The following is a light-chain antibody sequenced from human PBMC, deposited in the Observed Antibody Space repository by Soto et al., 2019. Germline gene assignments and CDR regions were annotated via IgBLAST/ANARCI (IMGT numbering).Light chain of an antibody. V-gene: IGKV1-39*01. CDR1: QSISSW. Sequence: DIQMTQSPSTLSASVGDRVTITCRASQSISSWLAWYQQKPGKAPELLIYAASSLQSGVPSRFSGSGSGTDFTLTISSLQPEDFATYYCQQSSSAPRTFGQGTKVDIK. J-gene: IGKJ1*01. CDR2: AAS. CDR3: QQSSSAPRT.